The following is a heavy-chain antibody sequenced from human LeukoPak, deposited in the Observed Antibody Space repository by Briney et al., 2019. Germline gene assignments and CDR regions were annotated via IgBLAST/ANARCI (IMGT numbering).Heavy chain of an antibody. CDR1: GFTVSSNY. J-gene: IGHJ4*02. CDR3: ARGDGTDFWSGSLVGDY. D-gene: IGHD3-3*01. V-gene: IGHV3-53*01. CDR2: IYSGGST. Sequence: GGSLRLSCAASGFTVSSNYMSWVRQAPGKGLEWVSVIYSGGSTYYADSVKGRFTISRDNSKNTLYLQMNSLRAEDTAVYYCARGDGTDFWSGSLVGDYWGQGTLVTVSS.